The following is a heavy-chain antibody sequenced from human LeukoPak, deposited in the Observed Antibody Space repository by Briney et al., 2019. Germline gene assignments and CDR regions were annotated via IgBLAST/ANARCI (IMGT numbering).Heavy chain of an antibody. CDR1: GFTFSSYG. CDR3: AKDWADGNYYDSSGYPGYFDY. D-gene: IGHD3-22*01. CDR2: ISYGGSNK. Sequence: GGSLRLSCAASGFTFSSYGMHWVRQAPGKGLEWVAVISYGGSNKYYADSVKGRFTISRDNSKNSLYLQMNSLRAEDTAVYYCAKDWADGNYYDSSGYPGYFDYWGQGTLVTVSS. J-gene: IGHJ4*02. V-gene: IGHV3-30*12.